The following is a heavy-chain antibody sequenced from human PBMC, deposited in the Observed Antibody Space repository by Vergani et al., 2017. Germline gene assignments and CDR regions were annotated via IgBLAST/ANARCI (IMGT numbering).Heavy chain of an antibody. J-gene: IGHJ3*02. D-gene: IGHD2-15*01. Sequence: QVQLQESGPGLVKPPGTLSLTCAVSGDSFRSNKWWTWVRQSPGKTLEWIGEISHSGSTNYNPSLKGRVTLSLDTSKNQFSLRLSSVTAADTAVCYCARDPKSYCSGGSCFSVWGAFDIWGRGTTVTVFS. V-gene: IGHV4-4*03. CDR3: ARDPKSYCSGGSCFSVWGAFDI. CDR2: ISHSGST. CDR1: GDSFRSNKW.